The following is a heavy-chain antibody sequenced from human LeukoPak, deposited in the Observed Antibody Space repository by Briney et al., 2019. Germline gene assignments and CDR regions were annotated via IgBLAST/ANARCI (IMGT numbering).Heavy chain of an antibody. CDR3: ARGTPYCSSTSCYALTFDI. J-gene: IGHJ3*02. CDR2: ISAHNGNT. V-gene: IGHV1-18*01. Sequence: GSVKVSCKASGYTFTSYGISWVRQAPGQGLEWMGWISAHNGNTNYAQKLQGRVTMTTDTSTSTAYMELRSLRSDDTAVYYCARGTPYCSSTSCYALTFDIWGQGTMVTVSS. CDR1: GYTFTSYG. D-gene: IGHD2-2*01.